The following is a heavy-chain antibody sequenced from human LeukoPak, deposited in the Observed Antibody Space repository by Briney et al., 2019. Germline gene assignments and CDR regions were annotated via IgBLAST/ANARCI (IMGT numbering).Heavy chain of an antibody. J-gene: IGHJ4*02. CDR2: ISGSGGST. V-gene: IGHV3-23*01. CDR1: XXTFSSXA. Sequence: LSCAXXXXTFSSXAMSWVRQAPGKGLEWVSAISGSGGSTYYADSVKGRFTISRDNSKNTLYLQMNSLRAEDTAVYYCAKDLSAVAGPFDYWGQGTLVTVSS. D-gene: IGHD6-19*01. CDR3: AKDLSAVAGPFDY.